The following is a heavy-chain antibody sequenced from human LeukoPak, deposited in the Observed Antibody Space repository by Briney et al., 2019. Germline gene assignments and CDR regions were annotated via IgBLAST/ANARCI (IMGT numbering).Heavy chain of an antibody. Sequence: PGGSLRLSCAASGFTFSSYAISWVRQAPGQGLEWLGGIIPIFGTANYAQKFQGRVTITADKSTSTAYMELSSLRSEDTAVYYCARVPYCSGGSCYGYFDYWGQGTLVTVSS. CDR1: GFTFSSYA. V-gene: IGHV1-69*06. D-gene: IGHD2-15*01. CDR3: ARVPYCSGGSCYGYFDY. CDR2: IIPIFGTA. J-gene: IGHJ4*02.